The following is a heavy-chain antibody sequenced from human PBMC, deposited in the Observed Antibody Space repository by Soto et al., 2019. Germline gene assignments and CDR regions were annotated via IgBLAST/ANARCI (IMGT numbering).Heavy chain of an antibody. CDR3: APQGVGVTAYLY. V-gene: IGHV3-48*01. D-gene: IGHD1-26*01. J-gene: IGHJ4*02. Sequence: DSVKGRFTISRDTAKNSLYLHMNSLRAEDTAVFYCAPQGVGVTAYLYWGQGTLVTVSP.